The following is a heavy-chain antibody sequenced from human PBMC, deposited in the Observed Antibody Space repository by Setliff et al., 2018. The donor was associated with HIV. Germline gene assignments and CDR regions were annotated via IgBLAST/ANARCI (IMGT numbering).Heavy chain of an antibody. CDR2: INHSGST. CDR3: ARGATLLPGYSDRWEYFYMDV. V-gene: IGHV4-34*01. J-gene: IGHJ6*03. Sequence: SETLSLTCAVYGGSFSEYYWSWIRQSPGKGLEWIGEINHSGSTHYNPPLKSRATISVETSKNQLSLRLNSVTAADTAVYYCARGATLLPGYSDRWEYFYMDVWGKGTTVTVSS. CDR1: GGSFSEYY. D-gene: IGHD5-12*01.